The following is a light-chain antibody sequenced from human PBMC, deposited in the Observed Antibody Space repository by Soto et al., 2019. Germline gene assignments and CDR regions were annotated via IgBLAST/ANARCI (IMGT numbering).Light chain of an antibody. CDR3: QQSYSTPPYT. Sequence: DIQMTQSPSSLSASVGDRVTITCRASQSISSYLNWYQQKPGKAPKLLIYAASSLQSGVPSRFXGSRSGTDFTLTISSLQHEDFATYYCQQSYSTPPYTFGQGTKLEIK. CDR1: QSISSY. V-gene: IGKV1-39*01. CDR2: AAS. J-gene: IGKJ2*01.